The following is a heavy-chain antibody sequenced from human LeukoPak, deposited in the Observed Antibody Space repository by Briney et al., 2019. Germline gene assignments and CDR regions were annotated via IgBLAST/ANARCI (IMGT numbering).Heavy chain of an antibody. D-gene: IGHD6-19*01. CDR2: IYYSGST. CDR1: GDSVSSGSYY. J-gene: IGHJ3*02. CDR3: ARDVSSGWLIHDAFDI. V-gene: IGHV4-39*07. Sequence: SETLSLTCTVSGDSVSSGSYYWSWIRQPPGKGLEWIGSIYYSGSTYYNPSLKSRVTISVDTSKNQFSLKLSSVTAADTAVYYCARDVSSGWLIHDAFDIWGQGTMVTVSS.